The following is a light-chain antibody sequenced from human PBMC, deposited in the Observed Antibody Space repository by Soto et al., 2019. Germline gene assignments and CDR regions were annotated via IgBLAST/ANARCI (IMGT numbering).Light chain of an antibody. CDR2: DAS. CDR3: QQSSDWPLT. V-gene: IGKV3-11*01. J-gene: IGKJ4*01. CDR1: QSVSSQ. Sequence: EIVLTQSPATLSLSPGERATLSCRASQSVSSQLAWYQQKPGQAPRLLMYDASSRATGIPARFSGSGSGTDVTLTISCLEPEDFAVYYCQQSSDWPLTFGGGTKVEIK.